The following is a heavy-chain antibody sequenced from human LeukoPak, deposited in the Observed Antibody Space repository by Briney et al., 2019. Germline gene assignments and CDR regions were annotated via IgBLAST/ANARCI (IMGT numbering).Heavy chain of an antibody. CDR1: GYDFSDYW. CDR2: IYPDDSET. V-gene: IGHV5-51*01. CDR3: ARGEMGPTYWFFDL. D-gene: IGHD1-26*01. J-gene: IGHJ2*01. Sequence: GESLKISCRASGYDFSDYWIGWVRQMPGKGLEWMGIIYPDDSETKYSPSFQGRVTFSVDKSISTAYLHYTTLETSDTAIFYCARGEMGPTYWFFDLWGRGTLVTVSS.